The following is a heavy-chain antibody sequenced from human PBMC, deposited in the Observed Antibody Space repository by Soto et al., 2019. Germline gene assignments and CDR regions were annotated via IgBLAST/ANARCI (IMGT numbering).Heavy chain of an antibody. CDR2: ITWNGGNT. Sequence: VGSLRLSCAASGFRFDDYNMHWVRQAPGKGLEWVSLITWNGGNTYYADSVKGRFTISRDGTTQSVSLQTTGLKREDTGLYYCARETLSFGSALDVWGQGTTVTVS. D-gene: IGHD3-3*01. CDR3: ARETLSFGSALDV. J-gene: IGHJ6*02. CDR1: GFRFDDYN. V-gene: IGHV3-43*01.